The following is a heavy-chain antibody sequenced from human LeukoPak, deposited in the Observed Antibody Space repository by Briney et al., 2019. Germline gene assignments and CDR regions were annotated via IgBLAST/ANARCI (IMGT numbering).Heavy chain of an antibody. Sequence: ASVKVSCKASGYTFTSYAISWVRQAPGQGLEWMGGIIPIFGTANYAQKFQGRVTITADESTSTAYMELSSLRSEDTAVYYCARDKGYYSGSYYPRYFDYWGQGTLVTVSS. CDR3: ARDKGYYSGSYYPRYFDY. V-gene: IGHV1-69*13. CDR2: IIPIFGTA. J-gene: IGHJ4*02. D-gene: IGHD1-26*01. CDR1: GYTFTSYA.